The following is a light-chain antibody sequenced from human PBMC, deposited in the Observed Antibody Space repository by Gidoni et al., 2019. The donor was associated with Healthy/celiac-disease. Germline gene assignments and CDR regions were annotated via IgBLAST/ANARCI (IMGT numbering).Light chain of an antibody. CDR3: QQYNSYSGT. V-gene: IGKV1-5*01. CDR1: PSISSW. CDR2: DAS. J-gene: IGKJ1*01. Sequence: DIQMPQSPSTLSASVGDRVTITCRASPSISSWLAWYQQKPGKAPKLLIYDASSLESGVPSRFSGSGSGTEFTLTISSLQPDDFATYYCQQYNSYSGTFGQGTKVEIK.